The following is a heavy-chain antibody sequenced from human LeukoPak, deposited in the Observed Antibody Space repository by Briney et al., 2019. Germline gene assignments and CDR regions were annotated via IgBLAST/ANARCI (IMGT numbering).Heavy chain of an antibody. V-gene: IGHV1-2*02. CDR1: GYTFTDYY. Sequence: ASVKVSCKASGYTFTDYYMHWVRQAPGQGLEWMGWLNPNSGDTNYAQKFQGRVSMTRDTSISTAYMDLSDLRSGDTAVYYCARDQTAGYSDYWGQGTLVTVSS. CDR3: ARDQTAGYSDY. D-gene: IGHD3-22*01. CDR2: LNPNSGDT. J-gene: IGHJ4*02.